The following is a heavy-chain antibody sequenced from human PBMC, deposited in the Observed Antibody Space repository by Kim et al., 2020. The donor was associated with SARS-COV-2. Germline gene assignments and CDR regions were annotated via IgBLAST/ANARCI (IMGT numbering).Heavy chain of an antibody. Sequence: GGSLRLSCAASGFTFRSSRINWVRQAPGEGLVWVSRIDIDGSITNYADSVKGRFTISRDNAKNTLYLQMNSLRAEDTAVYYCTRGGFDIWGQGTMVIVSS. CDR3: TRGGFDI. J-gene: IGHJ3*02. V-gene: IGHV3-74*01. CDR1: GFTFRSSR. CDR2: IDIDGSIT.